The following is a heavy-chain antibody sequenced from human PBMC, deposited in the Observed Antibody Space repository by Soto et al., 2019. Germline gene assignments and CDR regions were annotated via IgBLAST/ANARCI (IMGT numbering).Heavy chain of an antibody. CDR2: IIPIFGTA. J-gene: IGHJ4*02. CDR1: GGTFSSYA. Sequence: GASVKVSCKASGGTFSSYATSWVRQAPGQGLEWMGGIIPIFGTANYAQKFQGRVTITVDESTSTAYMELSSLRSEDTAVYYCARDYYDSSGLLDYWGQGTLVTVSS. CDR3: ARDYYDSSGLLDY. D-gene: IGHD3-22*01. V-gene: IGHV1-69*13.